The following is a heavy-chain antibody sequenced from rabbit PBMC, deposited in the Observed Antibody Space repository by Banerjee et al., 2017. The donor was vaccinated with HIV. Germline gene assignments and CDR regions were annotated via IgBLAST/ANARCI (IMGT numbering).Heavy chain of an antibody. CDR3: ARGGDWGVRLDL. V-gene: IGHV1S40*01. Sequence: QSLEESGGDLVKPGASLTLTCTASGIDFSSAYDMCWVRQAPGKGLEWIGYIYTGNGGTVYASWAKGRFTISKTSSTTVTLQMTSLTAADTATYFCARGGDWGVRLDLWGPGTLVTVS. CDR1: GIDFSSAYD. D-gene: IGHD4-1*01. CDR2: IYTGNGGT. J-gene: IGHJ3*01.